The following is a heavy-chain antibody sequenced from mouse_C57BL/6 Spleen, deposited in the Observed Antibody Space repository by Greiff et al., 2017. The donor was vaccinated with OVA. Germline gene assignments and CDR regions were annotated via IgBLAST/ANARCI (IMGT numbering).Heavy chain of an antibody. D-gene: IGHD2-3*01. Sequence: EVKVEESGGGLVQPGGSMKLSCVASGFTFSNYWMNWVRQSPEKGLEWVAQIRLKSDNYATHYAESVKGRFTISRDDSKSSVYLQMNNLRAEDTGIYYCTEDGSGAYWGQGTLVTVSA. CDR1: GFTFSNYW. CDR2: IRLKSDNYAT. V-gene: IGHV6-3*01. CDR3: TEDGSGAY. J-gene: IGHJ3*01.